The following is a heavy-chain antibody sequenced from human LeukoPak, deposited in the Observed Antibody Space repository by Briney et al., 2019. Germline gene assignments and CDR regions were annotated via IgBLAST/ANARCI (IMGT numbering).Heavy chain of an antibody. J-gene: IGHJ3*02. CDR2: IYSGGST. D-gene: IGHD6-6*01. V-gene: IGHV3-53*01. Sequence: GGSLRLSCAASGFTFSTYAMSWVRQAPGKGLEWVSVIYSGGSTYYADSVKGRFTISRDNSKNTLYLQMNSLRAEDTAVYYCARDGGIAARPGAFDIWGQGTMVTVSS. CDR3: ARDGGIAARPGAFDI. CDR1: GFTFSTYA.